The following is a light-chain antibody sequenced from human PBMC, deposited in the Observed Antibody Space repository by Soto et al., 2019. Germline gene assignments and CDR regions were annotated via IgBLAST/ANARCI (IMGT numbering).Light chain of an antibody. CDR3: AAWDDSLSGPV. CDR2: RNT. Sequence: QSVLTQPPSASGTPGQRVTISCSGSSSNIGSNYVYWYQQLPGTAPTHLIYRNTQRPSGVPDRFSGSQSGTSASLAISGLRSEDEADYYCAAWDDSLSGPVFGGGTKLTVL. J-gene: IGLJ2*01. CDR1: SSNIGSNY. V-gene: IGLV1-47*01.